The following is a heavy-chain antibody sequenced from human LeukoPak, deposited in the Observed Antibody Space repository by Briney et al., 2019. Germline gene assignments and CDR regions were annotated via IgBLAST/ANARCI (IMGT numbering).Heavy chain of an antibody. J-gene: IGHJ6*02. Sequence: PGGSLRLSCAASGFTFSNYMMHWVRQAPGKGLVWVSRIKSDGITITYADSVKGRFTISRDNAKNTLYLQMNSLRAEDTAVYYCARDGYGDYPVYYGMDVWGQGTTVTVSS. CDR3: ARDGYGDYPVYYGMDV. V-gene: IGHV3-74*01. D-gene: IGHD4-17*01. CDR2: IKSDGITI. CDR1: GFTFSNYM.